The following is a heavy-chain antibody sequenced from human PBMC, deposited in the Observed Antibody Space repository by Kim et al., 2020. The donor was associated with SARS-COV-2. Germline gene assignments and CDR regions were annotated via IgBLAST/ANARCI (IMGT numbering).Heavy chain of an antibody. CDR3: ARDFGYGGLFDS. Sequence: GGSLRLSCAASGFPFSSYTMHWVRQAPGKGLEWVSDIIDSSSSMNYAGSVKGRFTISRDNANNSVDLVLNSLREEDTAVYYCARDFGYGGLFDSWGQGALVIVSS. D-gene: IGHD5-18*01. V-gene: IGHV3-48*02. J-gene: IGHJ5*01. CDR2: IIDSSSSM. CDR1: GFPFSSYT.